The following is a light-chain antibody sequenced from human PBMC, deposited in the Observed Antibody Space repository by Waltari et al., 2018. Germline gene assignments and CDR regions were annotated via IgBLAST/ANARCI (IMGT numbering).Light chain of an antibody. CDR1: QRISNY. CDR3: QQSYIGSQYT. V-gene: IGKV1-39*01. J-gene: IGKJ2*01. Sequence: DIQMTQSPPSLSASVGDRVTITCRASQRISNYLNWYQQKLGKALNLIIYAASSLQSGVPSRFSGSGSGTDFTLTITSLQPEDSGTYYCQQSYIGSQYTFGQGTKVEI. CDR2: AAS.